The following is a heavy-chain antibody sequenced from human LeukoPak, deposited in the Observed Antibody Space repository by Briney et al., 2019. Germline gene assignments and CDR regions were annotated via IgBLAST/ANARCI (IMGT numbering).Heavy chain of an antibody. V-gene: IGHV3-23*01. Sequence: PGGTLRLSCAASGFTFSSYAMSWVRQAPGKGLEWVSAISGSGGSTYYADSVKGRFTISRDNSKNTLYLQMNSLRAEDTAVYYCAKDSISSGWYWGHTGNSYFDYWGQGTLVTVSS. CDR3: AKDSISSGWYWGHTGNSYFDY. CDR2: ISGSGGST. J-gene: IGHJ4*02. CDR1: GFTFSSYA. D-gene: IGHD6-19*01.